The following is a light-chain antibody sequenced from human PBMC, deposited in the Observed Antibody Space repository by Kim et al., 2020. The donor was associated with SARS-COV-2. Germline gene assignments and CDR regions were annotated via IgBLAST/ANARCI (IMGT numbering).Light chain of an antibody. Sequence: ASVGYRVTIPCRASQDISSWLAWYQQKPGKAPKVLIYEASNLQSGVPSRFSGSGSGTDFTLTINSLQPEDFATYYCQQTHSFPLTFGGGTKVDIK. CDR1: QDISSW. CDR3: QQTHSFPLT. CDR2: EAS. J-gene: IGKJ4*01. V-gene: IGKV1D-12*01.